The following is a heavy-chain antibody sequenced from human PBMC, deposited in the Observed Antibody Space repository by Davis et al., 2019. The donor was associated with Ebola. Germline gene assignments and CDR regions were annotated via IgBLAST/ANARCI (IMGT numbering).Heavy chain of an antibody. J-gene: IGHJ4*02. D-gene: IGHD3-9*01. Sequence: ASVKVSCKASGYTFTTNALHWVRQAAGQRLEWMGWIDTGTGNRKYSQKFQDRVTISSKTSASTAYMELRSLRSEDTAFYYCARGPGFYDILTGLYWGQGTLVTVSS. CDR2: IDTGTGNR. CDR1: GYTFTTNA. CDR3: ARGPGFYDILTGLY. V-gene: IGHV1-3*04.